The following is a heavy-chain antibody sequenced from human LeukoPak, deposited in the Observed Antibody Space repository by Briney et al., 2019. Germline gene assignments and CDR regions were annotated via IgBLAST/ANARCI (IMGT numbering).Heavy chain of an antibody. D-gene: IGHD3-10*01. CDR1: GDSVSSNSAA. CDR2: TYDMSKSYN. V-gene: IGHV6-1*01. J-gene: IGHJ5*02. Sequence: SGPGLVNPSQTLSLTFPISGDSVSSNSAAWNWIRQSPSRGLAGLGGTYDMSKSYNDYAVSVKSRITINPDTSKNQFSLQLNSVTPEDTAVYYCARVPFMVRGLGWFDPWGQGTLVTVSS. CDR3: ARVPFMVRGLGWFDP.